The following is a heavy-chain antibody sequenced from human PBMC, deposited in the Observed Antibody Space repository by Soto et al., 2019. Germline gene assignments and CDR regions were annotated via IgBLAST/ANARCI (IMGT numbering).Heavy chain of an antibody. D-gene: IGHD1-1*01. CDR3: AKSLFFDNHAFMAF. CDR1: GGSFISYS. Sequence: GASVKVSCKASGGSFISYSFTWVRQAPGQGLEWMGRIIPIQGKANYALKFQDRVTITADRSTRTAYMELRSLRPEDTAVYYCAKSLFFDNHAFMAFWGKGTADIVSS. CDR2: IIPIQGKA. J-gene: IGHJ6*04. V-gene: IGHV1-69*02.